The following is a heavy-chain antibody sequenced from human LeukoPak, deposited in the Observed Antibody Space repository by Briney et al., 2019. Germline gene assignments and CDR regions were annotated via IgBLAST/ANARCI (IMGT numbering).Heavy chain of an antibody. D-gene: IGHD6-19*01. CDR3: ARDSSGWYENAFDI. CDR1: GFTFSSYA. J-gene: IGHJ3*02. Sequence: PGGSLRLSCAASGFTFSSYAMSWVRQAPGKGLEWVSGINWNGGSTGYADSVKGRFTISRDNAKNSLYLQMNSLRAEDTALYHCARDSSGWYENAFDIWGQGTMVTVSS. V-gene: IGHV3-20*01. CDR2: INWNGGST.